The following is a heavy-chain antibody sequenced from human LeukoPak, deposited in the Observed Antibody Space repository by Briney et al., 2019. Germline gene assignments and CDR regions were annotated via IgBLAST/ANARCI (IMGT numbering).Heavy chain of an antibody. Sequence: GGSLRLSCAASGFTFSSYSMNWVRQAPGKGLEWVSSISSSSSYIYYADSVKGRFTISRDNAKNSLYLQMNSLRAEDTAVYYCARDRGVPAARRFWFDPWGQGTLVTVSS. V-gene: IGHV3-21*01. CDR2: ISSSSSYI. J-gene: IGHJ5*02. CDR1: GFTFSSYS. D-gene: IGHD2-2*01. CDR3: ARDRGVPAARRFWFDP.